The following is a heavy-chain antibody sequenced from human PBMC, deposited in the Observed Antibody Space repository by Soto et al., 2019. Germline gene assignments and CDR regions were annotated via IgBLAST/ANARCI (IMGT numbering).Heavy chain of an antibody. CDR1: GFTFSTYS. CDR2: ISSSSSTI. Sequence: GGSLRLSCAASGFTFSTYSMNWVRQAPGKGLEWVSYISSSSSTIFYTDSVKGRFTVSRDNAKNSLYLQMNSLRAEDTAVYYYARPTYYYDSSGPPAYWGQGTLVTVTS. D-gene: IGHD3-22*01. V-gene: IGHV3-48*01. J-gene: IGHJ4*02. CDR3: ARPTYYYDSSGPPAY.